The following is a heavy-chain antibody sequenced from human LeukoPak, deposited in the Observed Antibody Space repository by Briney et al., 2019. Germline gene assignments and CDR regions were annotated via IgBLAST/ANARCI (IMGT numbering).Heavy chain of an antibody. CDR1: GFTFNRCW. CDR2: INPDGRDT. Sequence: GGSLRLSCVVSGFTFNRCWMNWVRQAPGKGLECVAHINPDGRDTYYVDSVKGRFTISRDNAQNSMYLQMNSLRVEDTAVYYCTSWGDTTAEYFQRWGQGTLVTVSS. V-gene: IGHV3-7*01. CDR3: TSWGDTTAEYFQR. D-gene: IGHD2-21*02. J-gene: IGHJ1*01.